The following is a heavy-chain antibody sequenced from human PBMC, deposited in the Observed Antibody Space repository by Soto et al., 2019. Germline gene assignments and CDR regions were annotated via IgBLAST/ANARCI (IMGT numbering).Heavy chain of an antibody. CDR1: GYTFTCYT. D-gene: IGHD3-16*02. Sequence: ASVKVSCKASGYTFTCYTISWVRQAPGQGLERMGRIIPILGIANYAQKFQGRVTITADKSTSTAYMELSSLRSEDTAVYYCARTVALSPSHFQHWGQGTLVTVSS. V-gene: IGHV1-69*02. CDR2: IIPILGIA. CDR3: ARTVALSPSHFQH. J-gene: IGHJ1*01.